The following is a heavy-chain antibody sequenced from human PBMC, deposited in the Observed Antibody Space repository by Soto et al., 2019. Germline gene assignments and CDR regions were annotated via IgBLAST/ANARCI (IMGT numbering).Heavy chain of an antibody. CDR1: GFTFSSYA. CDR3: AKDTHPAPIVLVPAANDY. Sequence: GGSLRLSCAASGFTFSSYAMSWVRQAPGKGLGWVSTISGSGGSTYYADSVKGRFTISRDNSKNTLYLQMNSLRAEDTAVYYCAKDTHPAPIVLVPAANDYWGQGTLVTVSS. CDR2: ISGSGGST. D-gene: IGHD2-2*01. J-gene: IGHJ4*02. V-gene: IGHV3-23*01.